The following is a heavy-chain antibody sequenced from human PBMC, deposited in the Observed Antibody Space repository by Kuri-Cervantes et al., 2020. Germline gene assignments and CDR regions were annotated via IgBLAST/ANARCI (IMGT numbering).Heavy chain of an antibody. CDR1: GGSFSGYY. CDR3: ASMAEQSYYFDY. Sequence: ESLKISCAVYGGSFSGYYWSWIRQPPGKGLEWIGEINHSGSTNYNPSLKSRVTISVDTSKNQFSLKLSSVTAADTAVYYCASMAEQSYYFDYWGQGTLVTVSS. CDR2: INHSGST. J-gene: IGHJ4*02. V-gene: IGHV4-34*01. D-gene: IGHD1/OR15-1a*01.